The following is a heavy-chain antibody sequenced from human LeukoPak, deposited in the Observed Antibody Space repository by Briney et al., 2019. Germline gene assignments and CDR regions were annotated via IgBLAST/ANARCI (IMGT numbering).Heavy chain of an antibody. V-gene: IGHV3-66*01. Sequence: GGSLRLSRAASGFTVSSNYMSWVRQAPGKGLEWVSVIYSGGSTYYADSVKGRFTISRDNSKNTLYLQMNSLRAEDTAVYYCARGTRYSYGLNYWGQGTLVTVSS. J-gene: IGHJ4*02. CDR3: ARGTRYSYGLNY. CDR1: GFTVSSNY. CDR2: IYSGGST. D-gene: IGHD5-18*01.